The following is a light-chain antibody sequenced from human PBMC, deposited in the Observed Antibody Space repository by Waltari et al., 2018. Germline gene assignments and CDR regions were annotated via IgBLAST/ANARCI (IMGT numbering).Light chain of an antibody. V-gene: IGKV1-39*01. CDR1: QSISSY. CDR3: QQSYSTPPMYT. J-gene: IGKJ2*01. CDR2: AAS. Sequence: DIQMTQSPSSLSASVGDRVTITSRASQSISSYLNWYQQKPGKAPKLLIYAASSLQSGVPSRFSGSGSGTDFTLTISSLQPEDFATYYCQQSYSTPPMYTFGQGTKLELK.